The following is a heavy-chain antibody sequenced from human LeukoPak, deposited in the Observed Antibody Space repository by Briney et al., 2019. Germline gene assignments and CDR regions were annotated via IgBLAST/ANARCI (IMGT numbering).Heavy chain of an antibody. CDR3: ARGTTTTTIDYYDA. CDR2: IKPDGSET. D-gene: IGHD4-17*01. Sequence: GGSLRLSCAASGFTFRDFWMSWVRQAPGKGLEWVASIKPDGSETSCLDSVRGRFTISRDNAKNSLFLEMNNLRVEDTAFYCCARGTTTTTIDYYDAWGQGTLVTVSS. CDR1: GFTFRDFW. J-gene: IGHJ5*02. V-gene: IGHV3-7*01.